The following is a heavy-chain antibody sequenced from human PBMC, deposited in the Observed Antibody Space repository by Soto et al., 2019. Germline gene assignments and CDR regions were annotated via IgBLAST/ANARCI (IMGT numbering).Heavy chain of an antibody. CDR1: GGSFSGYY. D-gene: IGHD1-26*01. CDR3: ARGRSGVGATTRYYYYGMDV. CDR2: INHSGST. J-gene: IGHJ6*02. Sequence: SETLSLTCAVYGGSFSGYYWSWIRQPPGKGLEWIGEINHSGSTNYNPSLKSRVTISVDTSKNQFSLKLSSVTAADTAVYYCARGRSGVGATTRYYYYGMDVWGQGTTVTVSS. V-gene: IGHV4-34*01.